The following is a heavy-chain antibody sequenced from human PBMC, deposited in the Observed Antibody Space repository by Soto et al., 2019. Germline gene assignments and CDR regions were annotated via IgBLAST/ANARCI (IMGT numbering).Heavy chain of an antibody. D-gene: IGHD1-26*01. CDR3: AIEVGARGVLDP. CDR2: INSDGSST. Sequence: EVQLVESGGGLVQPGGSLRLSCAGSGFTFSSYWMHWVRQAPGKGLVWVSRINSDGSSTSYANSVKGRFTISRDNAKNTLHLQMNSLRAEDTAVYYCAIEVGARGVLDPWVQGTLVTVSS. J-gene: IGHJ5*02. CDR1: GFTFSSYW. V-gene: IGHV3-74*01.